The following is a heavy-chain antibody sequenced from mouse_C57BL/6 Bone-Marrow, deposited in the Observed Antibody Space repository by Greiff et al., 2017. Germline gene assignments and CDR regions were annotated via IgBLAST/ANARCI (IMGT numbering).Heavy chain of an antibody. CDR1: GFTFSSYG. D-gene: IGHD1-1*01. CDR2: IRSGGSYT. CDR3: ARNAVVAPLDY. V-gene: IGHV5-6*01. J-gene: IGHJ2*01. Sequence: EVMLVESGGDLVKPGGSLKLSCAASGFTFSSYGMSWVRQTPDKRLEWVATIRSGGSYTYYPDSVKGRFTISRDNAKNTLYLQMSSLKSEDTAMYYCARNAVVAPLDYWGQGTTLTVSS.